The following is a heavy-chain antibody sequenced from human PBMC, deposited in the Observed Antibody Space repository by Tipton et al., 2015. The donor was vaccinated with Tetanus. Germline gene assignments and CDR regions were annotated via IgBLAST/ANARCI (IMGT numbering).Heavy chain of an antibody. CDR1: GGSISSSSYY. CDR2: IYYSGST. J-gene: IGHJ3*02. D-gene: IGHD3-22*01. CDR3: ARHGLRYYDSSGLGAFDI. Sequence: TLSLTCTVSGGSISSSSYYWGWIRQPPGKGLEWIGSIYYSGSTCYNPSLKSRVTISVDTSKNQFSLKLSSVTAADTAVYYCARHGLRYYDSSGLGAFDIWGQGTMVTVSS. V-gene: IGHV4-39*01.